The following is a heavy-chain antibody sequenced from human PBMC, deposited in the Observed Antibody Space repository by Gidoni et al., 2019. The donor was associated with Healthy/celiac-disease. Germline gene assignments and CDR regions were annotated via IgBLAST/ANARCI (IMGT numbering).Heavy chain of an antibody. CDR2: MNPNSGNT. CDR3: ARGHQSYYDSSGYCDYFDY. CDR1: GYTSPSYA. J-gene: IGHJ4*02. V-gene: IGHV1-8*01. D-gene: IGHD3-22*01. Sequence: QVQLVQSGAEVQKPGASVKVSCTAPGYTSPSYAINWVRQVTGQGLEWMGWMNPNSGNTVYAQKFQGRVTMTRNTSISTAYMELSSLRYEDTAVYYCARGHQSYYDSSGYCDYFDYWGQGTLVTVSS.